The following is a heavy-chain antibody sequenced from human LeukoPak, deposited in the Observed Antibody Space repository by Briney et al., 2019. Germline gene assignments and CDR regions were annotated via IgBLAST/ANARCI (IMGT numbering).Heavy chain of an antibody. CDR2: INHSGST. CDR1: GGSSSGYY. Sequence: SETLSLTCAVYGGSSSGYYWSWIRQPPGKGLEWIGEINHSGSTNYNPSLKSRVTISVDTSKNQFSLKLSSVTAADTAVYYCARGARDIVVVPAAKPWFDHWGQGTLVTVSS. V-gene: IGHV4-34*01. CDR3: ARGARDIVVVPAAKPWFDH. J-gene: IGHJ5*02. D-gene: IGHD2-2*01.